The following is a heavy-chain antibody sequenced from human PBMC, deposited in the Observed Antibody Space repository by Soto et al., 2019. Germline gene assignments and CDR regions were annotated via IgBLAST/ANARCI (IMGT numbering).Heavy chain of an antibody. V-gene: IGHV6-1*01. J-gene: IGHJ6*02. CDR1: GDSVSSNSAA. CDR3: ARGLWAAAAGSGIYYYYGMDV. Sequence: SQTLSLTCAMSGDSVSSNSAALNWIRQSPSRGLEWLGRTYYRSKWYNDYAVSVKSRITINPDTSKNQFSLQLNSVTPEDTAVYYCARGLWAAAAGSGIYYYYGMDVWGQGTTVTVSS. CDR2: TYYRSKWYN. D-gene: IGHD6-13*01.